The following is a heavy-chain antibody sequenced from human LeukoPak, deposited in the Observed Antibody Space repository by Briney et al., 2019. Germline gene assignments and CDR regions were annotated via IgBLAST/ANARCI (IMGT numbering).Heavy chain of an antibody. CDR1: GGSISSSSYY. Sequence: PSETLSLTCTVSGGSISSSSYYWGWIRQPPGKGLEWIGSIYYSGSTYYNPSLKSRVTISVDTSKNQFSLKLSSVTAADTAVYYCAREVRSTYDYYMDVWGKGTTVTVSS. J-gene: IGHJ6*03. CDR3: AREVRSTYDYYMDV. V-gene: IGHV4-39*02. CDR2: IYYSGST.